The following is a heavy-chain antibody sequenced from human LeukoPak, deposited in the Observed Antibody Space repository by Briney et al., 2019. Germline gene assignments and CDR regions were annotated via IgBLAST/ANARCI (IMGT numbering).Heavy chain of an antibody. CDR2: ISDSGVST. Sequence: PGGSLRLSCAASGFTFSDYALSSVRQAPGKRLDWVSAISDSGVSTYYADSVKGRFIISRDNSRNTLYLQMNSLRAEDTAVYYCAKDREGRSYANYWGQGTLVTVSS. D-gene: IGHD5-18*01. CDR3: AKDREGRSYANY. CDR1: GFTFSDYA. V-gene: IGHV3-23*01. J-gene: IGHJ4*02.